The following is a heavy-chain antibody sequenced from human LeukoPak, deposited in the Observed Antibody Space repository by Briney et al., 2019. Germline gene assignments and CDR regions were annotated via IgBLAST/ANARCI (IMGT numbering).Heavy chain of an antibody. CDR2: ISYDGNEE. Sequence: CXXSGFTFSSFGMHWVRQAPGKGLEWVSVISYDGNEEYYADSVKGRFTVSRDNSRNTLYMQMNSLRVDDTAVYFXXXXXXXXXXGNQRDDYWGQGTLVTVSS. D-gene: IGHD1-14*01. J-gene: IGHJ4*02. V-gene: IGHV3-30*03. CDR1: GFTFSSFG. CDR3: XXXXXXXXXGNQRDDY.